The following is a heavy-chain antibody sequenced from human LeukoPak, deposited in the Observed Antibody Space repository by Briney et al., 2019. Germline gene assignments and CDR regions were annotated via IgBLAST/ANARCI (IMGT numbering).Heavy chain of an antibody. CDR3: ARGSPWRRLHREDYYYMDV. V-gene: IGHV1-8*03. D-gene: IGHD5-18*01. Sequence: ASVKVSCKDSGYTFTGYDINWVREATGQGLEWMGWMNPNSGNTGYAQKFQGRVTITRNTSISTAYMELSSLRSEDTAVYYCARGSPWRRLHREDYYYMDVWGKGTTVTVSS. J-gene: IGHJ6*03. CDR1: GYTFTGYD. CDR2: MNPNSGNT.